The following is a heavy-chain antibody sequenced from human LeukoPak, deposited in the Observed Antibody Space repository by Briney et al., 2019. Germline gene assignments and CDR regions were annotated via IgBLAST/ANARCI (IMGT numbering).Heavy chain of an antibody. CDR2: ISYDISKT. CDR1: GFTFSSYA. CDR3: ATVSIVGVRQAHDY. Sequence: PGGSLRLSCTASGFTFSSYALHWVRQAPGKGLEWVAAISYDISKTFYGDSVKGRFTISRDNSKKTLYLQMDSLRPDDTAVYYCATVSIVGVRQAHDYWGQGTLATVSS. V-gene: IGHV3-30-3*01. J-gene: IGHJ4*02. D-gene: IGHD1-26*01.